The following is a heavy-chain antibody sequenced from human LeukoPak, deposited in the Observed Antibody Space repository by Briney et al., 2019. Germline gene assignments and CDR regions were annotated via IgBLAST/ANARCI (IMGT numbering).Heavy chain of an antibody. CDR1: GGSISSGSYY. CDR2: IYTSGST. J-gene: IGHJ5*02. Sequence: SQTLSLTCTVSGGSISSGSYYWSWIRQPAGKGLEWIGRIYTSGSTNYNPSLKSRVTISVDTSKNQFSLKLTSVTAADTAVYYCARHPSGRMWLQQGGWFDPWGQGTLVTVSS. V-gene: IGHV4-61*02. CDR3: ARHPSGRMWLQQGGWFDP. D-gene: IGHD5-24*01.